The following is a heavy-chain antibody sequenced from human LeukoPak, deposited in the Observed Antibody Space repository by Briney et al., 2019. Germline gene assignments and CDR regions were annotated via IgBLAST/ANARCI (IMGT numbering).Heavy chain of an antibody. V-gene: IGHV3-21*01. J-gene: IGHJ4*02. D-gene: IGHD6-13*01. CDR1: GFTFSSYS. CDR3: AREGAAAGTAFDY. CDR2: ISSSSYI. Sequence: GGSLRLSCAASGFTFSSYSMNWVRQAPGKGLEWVSSISSSSYIYYADSVKGRFTISRDNAKNSLYLQMNSLRAEDTAVYYCAREGAAAGTAFDYWGQGTLVTVSS.